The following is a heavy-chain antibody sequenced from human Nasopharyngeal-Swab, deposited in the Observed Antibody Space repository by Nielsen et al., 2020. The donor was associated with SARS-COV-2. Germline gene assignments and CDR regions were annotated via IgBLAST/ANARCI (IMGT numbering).Heavy chain of an antibody. V-gene: IGHV1-46*01. CDR1: GYTFTSYY. J-gene: IGHJ5*02. CDR2: INPSGGST. Sequence: ASVEVSCKASGYTFTSYYMHWVRQAPGQGLEWMGIINPSGGSTSYAQKFQGRVTMTRDTSTSTVYMELSSLRSEDTAVYYCARDRISQQLVRGFWFDPWGQGTLVTVSS. D-gene: IGHD6-13*01. CDR3: ARDRISQQLVRGFWFDP.